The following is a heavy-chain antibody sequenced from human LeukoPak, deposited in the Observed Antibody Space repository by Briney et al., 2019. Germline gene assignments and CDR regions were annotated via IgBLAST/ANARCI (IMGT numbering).Heavy chain of an antibody. Sequence: SETLPLTCTVSGGSISSGGYYWSWIRQHPGKGLEWIGYIYYSGSTYYNPSLKSRVTISVDTSKNQFSLKLSSVTAADTAVYYCARDGAGYYDSSGYGLFDYWGQGTLVTVSS. D-gene: IGHD3-22*01. CDR1: GGSISSGGYY. V-gene: IGHV4-31*03. J-gene: IGHJ4*02. CDR3: ARDGAGYYDSSGYGLFDY. CDR2: IYYSGST.